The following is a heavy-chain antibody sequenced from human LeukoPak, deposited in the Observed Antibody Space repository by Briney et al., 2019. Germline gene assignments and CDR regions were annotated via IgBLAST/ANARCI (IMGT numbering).Heavy chain of an antibody. D-gene: IGHD3-22*01. Sequence: ASVKVSCKASGYTFTDYYMHWVRRAPGQGLEWMGRINPNSGGTNYAQKFQGRVTMTRDTSISTAYMELSSLRSDDTAVYYCARAGLWDYYDSSGYHNGAFDIWGQGTMVTVSS. CDR3: ARAGLWDYYDSSGYHNGAFDI. V-gene: IGHV1-2*02. CDR2: INPNSGGT. J-gene: IGHJ3*02. CDR1: GYTFTDYY.